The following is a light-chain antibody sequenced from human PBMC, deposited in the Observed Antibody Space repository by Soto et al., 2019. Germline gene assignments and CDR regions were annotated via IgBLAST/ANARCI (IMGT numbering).Light chain of an antibody. J-gene: IGKJ4*01. CDR1: QTISSW. V-gene: IGKV1-5*03. CDR2: KAS. CDR3: QQLNSYLT. Sequence: DIQMTQSPSTLSGSVGDRVTITCRASQTISSWLAWYQQKPGKAPKLLIYKASSLASGVPSRFSGSGSGTEFTLTISSLQPDDFATYYCQQLNSYLTFGGGTKVDIK.